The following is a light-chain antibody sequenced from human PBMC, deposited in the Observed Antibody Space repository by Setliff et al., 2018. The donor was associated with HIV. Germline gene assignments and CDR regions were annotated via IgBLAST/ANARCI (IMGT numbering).Light chain of an antibody. CDR3: QVWDSSSDHHV. CDR2: DDN. V-gene: IGLV3-21*03. CDR1: NIGSES. Sequence: SYELTQPPSVSVAPGKTARITCGGNNIGSESVHWYQQKPGQAPVLVVYDDNDRPSGSPERFSGSNSGNTATLTISRVEAGDEADYYCQVWDSSSDHHVFGTGTKVTV. J-gene: IGLJ1*01.